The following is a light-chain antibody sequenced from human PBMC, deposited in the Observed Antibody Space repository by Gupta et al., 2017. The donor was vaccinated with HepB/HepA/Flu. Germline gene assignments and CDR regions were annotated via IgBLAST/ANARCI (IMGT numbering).Light chain of an antibody. J-gene: IGLJ1*01. CDR1: SSDIGGYNF. CDR2: DVN. Sequence: QSVLTQPASVSGSLGQSITVSCTGTSSDIGGYNFVSWYRQLPGTAPKIVIFDVNNRPSGVSDRFSGSKSGNTASLTISGLQAEDEADYYCSSYTGGDTVFVFGTGTTVT. V-gene: IGLV2-14*03. CDR3: SSYTGGDTVFV.